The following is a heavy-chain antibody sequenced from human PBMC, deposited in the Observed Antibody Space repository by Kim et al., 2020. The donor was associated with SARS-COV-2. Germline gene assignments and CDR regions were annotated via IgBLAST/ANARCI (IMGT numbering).Heavy chain of an antibody. CDR2: IKSKTDGGTT. CDR1: GFTFSNAW. D-gene: IGHD3-16*02. J-gene: IGHJ3*02. CDR3: TTALYDYVWGSYRFGDAFDI. Sequence: GGSLRLSCAASGFTFSNAWMSWVRQAPGKGLEWVGRIKSKTDGGTTDYAAPVKGRFTISRDDSKNTLYLQMNSLKTEDTAVYYCTTALYDYVWGSYRFGDAFDIWGQGTMVTVSS. V-gene: IGHV3-15*01.